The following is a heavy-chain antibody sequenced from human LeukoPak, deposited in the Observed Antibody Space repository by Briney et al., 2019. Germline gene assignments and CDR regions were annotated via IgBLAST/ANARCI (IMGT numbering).Heavy chain of an antibody. CDR3: ARIWPDL. Sequence: SETLSLTCAVYGESFSGYFWSWIRQPPGKGLEWIGEINHSGYTNYNPSLKSRVTISVDTSKKQFSLKLNSVTAADTAVYYCARIWPDLWGRGTLVAVSS. J-gene: IGHJ2*01. CDR2: INHSGYT. V-gene: IGHV4-34*01. D-gene: IGHD3-10*01. CDR1: GESFSGYF.